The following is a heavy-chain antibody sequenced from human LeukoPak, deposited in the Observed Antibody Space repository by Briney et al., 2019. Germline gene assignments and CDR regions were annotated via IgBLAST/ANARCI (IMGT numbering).Heavy chain of an antibody. CDR1: GYSFTSYG. CDR2: ICDYIGNA. J-gene: IGHJ4*02. D-gene: IGHD3-22*01. CDR3: ARVPFYDRGGYYTFHFDY. V-gene: IGHV1-18*01. Sequence: ASAKVSCKASGYSFTSYGISWVRQAPGPGLEWMGWICDYIGNANYAQKLQGRVTMTTDTSTSTAYMELRSLRSDDTGVYYCARVPFYDRGGYYTFHFDYWGQGTLVTVSS.